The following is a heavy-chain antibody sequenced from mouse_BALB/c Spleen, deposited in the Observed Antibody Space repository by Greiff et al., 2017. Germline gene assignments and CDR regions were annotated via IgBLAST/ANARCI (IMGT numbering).Heavy chain of an antibody. D-gene: IGHD4-1*01. CDR3: AREGLGRAMDY. CDR2: ISDGGSYT. CDR1: GFTFSDYY. V-gene: IGHV5-4*02. J-gene: IGHJ4*01. Sequence: EVKLMESGGGLVKPGGSLKLSCAASGFTFSDYYMYWVRQTPEKRLEWVATISDGGSYTYYPDSVKGRFTISRDNAKNNLYLQMSSLKSEDTAMYYCAREGLGRAMDYWGQGTSVTVSS.